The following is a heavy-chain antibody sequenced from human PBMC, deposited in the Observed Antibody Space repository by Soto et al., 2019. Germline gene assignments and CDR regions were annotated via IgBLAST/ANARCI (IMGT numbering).Heavy chain of an antibody. CDR3: ATSSITMIVVVTQGSFDY. Sequence: ASVKVSCKAIGYSFTSHYMHWVRQAPGKGLEWMGGFDPEDGETIYAQKFQGRVTMTEDTSTDTAYMELSSLRSEDTAVYYCATSSITMIVVVTQGSFDYWGQGTLVTVSS. V-gene: IGHV1-24*01. CDR2: FDPEDGET. D-gene: IGHD3-22*01. CDR1: GYSFTSHY. J-gene: IGHJ4*02.